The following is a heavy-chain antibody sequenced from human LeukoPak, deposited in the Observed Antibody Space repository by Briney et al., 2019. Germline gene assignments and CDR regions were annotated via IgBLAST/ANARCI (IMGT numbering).Heavy chain of an antibody. J-gene: IGHJ6*03. CDR2: IIPIFGTA. CDR1: GFTFSSYA. Sequence: KPGGSLRLSCAASGFTFSSYAISWVRQAPGQGLEWMGGIIPIFGTANYAQKFQGRVTITADKSTSTAYMELSSLRSEDTAVYYCAREDSSSLQLNKYYYYYYMDVWGKGTTVTVSS. D-gene: IGHD6-6*01. V-gene: IGHV1-69*06. CDR3: AREDSSSLQLNKYYYYYYMDV.